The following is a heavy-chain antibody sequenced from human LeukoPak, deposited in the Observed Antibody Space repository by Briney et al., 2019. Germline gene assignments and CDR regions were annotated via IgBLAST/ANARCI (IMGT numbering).Heavy chain of an antibody. CDR2: IYYSGST. CDR3: ARGLGDFGY. D-gene: IGHD3-16*01. V-gene: IGHV4-39*01. J-gene: IGHJ4*02. Sequence: PSETLSLTCTVSGGSISSSSYYWGWIRQPPGMGLEWIGSIYYSGSTYYNPSLKSRVTISVDTSKNQFSLKLSSVTAADTAVYYCARGLGDFGYWGQGTLVTVSS. CDR1: GGSISSSSYY.